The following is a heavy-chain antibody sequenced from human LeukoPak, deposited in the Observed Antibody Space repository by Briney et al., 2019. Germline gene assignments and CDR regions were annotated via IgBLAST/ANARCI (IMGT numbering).Heavy chain of an antibody. CDR3: AGTYYYDSSGYYHYSL. V-gene: IGHV4-39*07. D-gene: IGHD3-22*01. CDR2: IYYSGNT. Sequence: SETLSLTCAVSGGSITRIISYWGWIRQPPGKGLEWIGSIYYSGNTYYNPSLKSRVTISVDTSKNQFSLKLSSVTAADTAVYYCAGTYYYDSSGYYHYSLWGQGTLVTVSS. CDR1: GGSITRIISY. J-gene: IGHJ4*02.